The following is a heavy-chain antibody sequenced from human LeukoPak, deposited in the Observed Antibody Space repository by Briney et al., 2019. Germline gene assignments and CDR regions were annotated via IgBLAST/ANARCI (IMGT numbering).Heavy chain of an antibody. CDR3: TSVNSNYWGGFDP. D-gene: IGHD4-11*01. CDR2: FYYSGST. V-gene: IGHV4-39*01. CDR1: GGSISSTSYY. J-gene: IGHJ5*02. Sequence: SETLSLTCIVSGGSISSTSYYWGWIRQSPGKGLEWIGSFYYSGSTYYNPSLKSRVTISVDTSKNQFSLKLSSVTAADTAVYYCTSVNSNYWGGFDPWGQGTLVTVSS.